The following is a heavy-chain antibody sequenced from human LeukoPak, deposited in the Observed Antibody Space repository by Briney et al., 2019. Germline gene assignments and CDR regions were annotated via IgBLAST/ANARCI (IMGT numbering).Heavy chain of an antibody. CDR2: INAGNGNT. J-gene: IGHJ3*02. CDR3: ARDSPVPYSSGSYSAFDI. V-gene: IGHV1-3*01. Sequence: ASVKVSCKASGYTFTSYAMHWVRQAPGQRLEWMGWINAGNGNTKYSQKFQGRVTITRDTSASTAYMELSRLRSEDTAVYYCARDSPVPYSSGSYSAFDIWGHGTMVTASS. CDR1: GYTFTSYA. D-gene: IGHD6-19*01.